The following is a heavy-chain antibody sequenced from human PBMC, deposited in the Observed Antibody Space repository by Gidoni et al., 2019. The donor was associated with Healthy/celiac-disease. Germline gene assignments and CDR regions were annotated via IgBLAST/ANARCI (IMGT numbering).Heavy chain of an antibody. CDR1: GFTFSSYG. D-gene: IGHD3-22*01. CDR3: AKDMISITMIRYAYVNAFDI. CDR2: ISYDGSNK. Sequence: QVQLVESGGGVVQPGRSLRLSCAASGFTFSSYGILWVRQAPGKGLEWVAVISYDGSNKYYADSVKGRFTISRDNSKNTLYLQMNSLRAEDTAVYYCAKDMISITMIRYAYVNAFDIWGQGTMVTVSS. V-gene: IGHV3-30*18. J-gene: IGHJ3*02.